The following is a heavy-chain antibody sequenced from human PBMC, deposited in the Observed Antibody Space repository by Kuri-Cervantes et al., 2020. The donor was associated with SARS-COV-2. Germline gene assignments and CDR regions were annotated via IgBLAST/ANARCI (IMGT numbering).Heavy chain of an antibody. J-gene: IGHJ6*02. CDR3: ARDRVYSSSSYYYYYGMDV. Sequence: GSLRLSCAVYGGSFSGYYWSWIRQPPGKGLEWIGEINHSGSTNYNPSLKSRVTISVDTSKNQFSLKLSSVTAADTAVYYCARDRVYSSSSYYYYYGMDVWGQGTTVTVSS. CDR1: GGSFSGYY. CDR2: INHSGST. D-gene: IGHD6-6*01. V-gene: IGHV4-34*01.